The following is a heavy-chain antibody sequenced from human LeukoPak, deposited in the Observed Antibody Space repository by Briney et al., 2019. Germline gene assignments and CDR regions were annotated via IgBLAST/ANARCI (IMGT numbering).Heavy chain of an antibody. J-gene: IGHJ3*02. CDR2: IYYSGST. V-gene: IGHV4-59*01. CDR1: GGSISNYY. Sequence: SETLSLTCTVSGGSISNYYWSWIRQPPGKGLEWIGYIYYSGSTNYNPSLKSRVTISVDTSKNQFSLKLSSVTAADTAVYYCARAGGYDIGAFDIWGQGTMVTVSS. D-gene: IGHD2-15*01. CDR3: ARAGGYDIGAFDI.